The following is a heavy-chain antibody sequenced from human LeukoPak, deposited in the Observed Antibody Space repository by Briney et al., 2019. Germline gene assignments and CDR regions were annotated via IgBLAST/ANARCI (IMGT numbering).Heavy chain of an antibody. D-gene: IGHD2-2*01. CDR3: ARRYCSSTSCTLDY. Sequence: GGSLRLSCAASGFTFNSYEMDWVRQAPGKGLEWVSYISSSGSTMYYADSVRGRLTISRENAKNLLYLEVNSLRAEDTAVYYCARRYCSSTSCTLDYWGQGTLVIVSS. CDR2: ISSSGSTM. CDR1: GFTFNSYE. J-gene: IGHJ4*02. V-gene: IGHV3-48*03.